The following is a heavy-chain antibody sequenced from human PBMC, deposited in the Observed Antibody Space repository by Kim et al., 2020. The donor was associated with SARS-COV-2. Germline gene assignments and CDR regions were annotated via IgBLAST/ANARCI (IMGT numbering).Heavy chain of an antibody. CDR2: IYYSGST. CDR3: ARTTIAVAVYFDY. V-gene: IGHV4-39*01. J-gene: IGHJ4*02. D-gene: IGHD6-19*01. CDR1: GGSISSSSYY. Sequence: SETLSLTCTVSGGSISSSSYYWGWIRQPPGKGLEWIGSIYYSGSTYYNPSLKSRVTISVDTSKNQFSLKLSSVTAADTAVYYCARTTIAVAVYFDYWGQGTLVTVSS.